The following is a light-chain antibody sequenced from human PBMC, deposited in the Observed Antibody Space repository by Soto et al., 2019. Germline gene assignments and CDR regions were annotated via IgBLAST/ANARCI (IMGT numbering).Light chain of an antibody. Sequence: EIGLTQSPGTLSLSPGERATLSCRASQSVSSSYLAWYQQKPGQAPRLLIYAASSRATGNPARFSGSGSGTDFSLTIRRLEPEDCAVYSCQQYGSSALTFGPGIKVDIK. CDR1: QSVSSSY. CDR2: AAS. J-gene: IGKJ3*01. V-gene: IGKV3-20*01. CDR3: QQYGSSALT.